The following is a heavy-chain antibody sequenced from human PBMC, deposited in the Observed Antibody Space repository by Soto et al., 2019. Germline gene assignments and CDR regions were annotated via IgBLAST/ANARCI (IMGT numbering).Heavy chain of an antibody. V-gene: IGHV3-33*01. CDR2: IWYDGSNK. J-gene: IGHJ6*02. CDR1: GFTFSSYG. CDR3: ARDLRYFDWLLRPYSYHYGMDV. Sequence: GALRLSCAASGFTFSSYGMHWVRQAPGKGLEWVAVIWYDGSNKYYADSVKGRFTISRDNSKNTLYLQMNSLRAEDTAVYYCARDLRYFDWLLRPYSYHYGMDVWGQGTTVTVSS. D-gene: IGHD3-9*01.